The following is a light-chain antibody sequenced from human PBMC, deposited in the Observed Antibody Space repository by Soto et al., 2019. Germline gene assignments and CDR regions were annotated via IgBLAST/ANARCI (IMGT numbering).Light chain of an antibody. J-gene: IGKJ1*01. CDR2: AAS. CDR1: QDIRNE. V-gene: IGKV1-6*02. CDR3: LQDYNYPRT. Sequence: AIQMTQSPSSLSAAVGDRVTITCRASQDIRNELGWYQQKPGKAPNLLIYAASSLHTGVPSRFSGSGSGSYFTHTISRLQPDDFATYYCLQDYNYPRTFVRGTKVEVK.